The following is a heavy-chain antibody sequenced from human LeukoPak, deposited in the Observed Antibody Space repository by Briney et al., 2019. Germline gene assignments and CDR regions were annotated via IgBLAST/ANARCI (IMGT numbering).Heavy chain of an antibody. CDR3: ARRVGYYYDSSGPRDGMDV. D-gene: IGHD3-22*01. V-gene: IGHV1-18*01. Sequence: ASVKVSCKASGYTFTNYGITWVRQAPGQGLEWMGWISAYNGNTNYAQKLQGRVTMTTDTSTSTAYMELRSLTSDDTAVYYCARRVGYYYDSSGPRDGMDVWGQGTTVTVSS. CDR2: ISAYNGNT. CDR1: GYTFTNYG. J-gene: IGHJ6*02.